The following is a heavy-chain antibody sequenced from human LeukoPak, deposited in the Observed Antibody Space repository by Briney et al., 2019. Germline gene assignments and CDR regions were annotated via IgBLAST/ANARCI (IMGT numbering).Heavy chain of an antibody. Sequence: GGSLRLSCATSGFTFSSYWMYWVRQAPGKGLVWVSRINNDGSSTSYADSVKGRFAISRDNAKNTLYLQMNSLRAEDTAVYYCARDLHSSGWDYWGQGTLVTVSS. CDR2: INNDGSST. V-gene: IGHV3-74*01. CDR3: ARDLHSSGWDY. CDR1: GFTFSSYW. J-gene: IGHJ4*02. D-gene: IGHD6-19*01.